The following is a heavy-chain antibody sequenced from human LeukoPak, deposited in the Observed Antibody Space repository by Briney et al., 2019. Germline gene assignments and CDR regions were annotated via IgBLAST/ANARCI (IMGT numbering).Heavy chain of an antibody. CDR1: GFTFSSYA. CDR2: ISATGGNT. J-gene: IGHJ4*02. CDR3: AKNRLLWFGELDY. D-gene: IGHD3-10*01. Sequence: PGGSLRLSSVASGFTFSSYAMSWVRQAPGKGLEWVSVISATGGNTYYADSVKGRFTISRDNSKNTVYLQMNSLRAEDTAIYYCAKNRLLWFGELDYWGQGTLLTVSS. V-gene: IGHV3-23*01.